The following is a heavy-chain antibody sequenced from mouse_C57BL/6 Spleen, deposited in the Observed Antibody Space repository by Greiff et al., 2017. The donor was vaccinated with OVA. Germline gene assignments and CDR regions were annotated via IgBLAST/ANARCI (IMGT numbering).Heavy chain of an antibody. CDR3: AREDYDHHGDD. CDR1: GYTFTDYY. CDR2: INPNNGGT. D-gene: IGHD2-4*01. Sequence: EVQLQQSGPELVKPGASVKISCKASGYTFTDYYMNWVKQSHGKSLEWIGDINPNNGGTSYNQKFKGKATWTVDKSSSTAYMELRSLTSEDSAVYYWAREDYDHHGDDWGKGTTLTVSS. V-gene: IGHV1-26*01. J-gene: IGHJ2*01.